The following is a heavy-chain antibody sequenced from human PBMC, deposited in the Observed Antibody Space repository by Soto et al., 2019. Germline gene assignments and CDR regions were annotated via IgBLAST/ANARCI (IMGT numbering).Heavy chain of an antibody. J-gene: IGHJ4*02. CDR3: ARTDSSGYYSAY. CDR2: IYDSGST. Sequence: QVQLQESGPGLVKPSQTLSLTCTVSGGSISSGGYYWSWIRQHPGKGLEWIGYIYDSGSTYYNPSPKSRVTISLDTSKNQFSLRLSSVIAADTAVYYCARTDSSGYYSAYWGQGTLVTVSS. CDR1: GGSISSGGYY. D-gene: IGHD3-22*01. V-gene: IGHV4-31*03.